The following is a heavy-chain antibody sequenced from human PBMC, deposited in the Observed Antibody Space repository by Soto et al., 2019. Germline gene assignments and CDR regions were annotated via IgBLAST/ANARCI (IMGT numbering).Heavy chain of an antibody. CDR1: GGSISSSSYY. V-gene: IGHV4-39*07. Sequence: SETLSLTCTVSGGSISSSSYYWGWIRQPPGKGLEWIGSIYYSGSTYYNPSLKSRVTISVDTSKNQFSLKLSSVTAADTAVYYCARGRVAAAGLNWFDPWGQGTLVTVSS. CDR2: IYYSGST. D-gene: IGHD6-13*01. CDR3: ARGRVAAAGLNWFDP. J-gene: IGHJ5*02.